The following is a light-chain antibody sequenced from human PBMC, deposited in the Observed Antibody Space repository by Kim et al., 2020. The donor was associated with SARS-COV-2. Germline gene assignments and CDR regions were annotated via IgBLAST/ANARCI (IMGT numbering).Light chain of an antibody. CDR2: REN. V-gene: IGLV3-19*01. J-gene: IGLJ1*01. CDR1: SLRLYY. CDR3: HSRDSSGNHYV. Sequence: ALGQTVRITCQGDSLRLYYATWYQQKPGQAPVLVIYRENNRPSGIPDRFSGSSSGNTASLTITGAQAEDEGDYYCHSRDSSGNHYVFGTGTKVTVL.